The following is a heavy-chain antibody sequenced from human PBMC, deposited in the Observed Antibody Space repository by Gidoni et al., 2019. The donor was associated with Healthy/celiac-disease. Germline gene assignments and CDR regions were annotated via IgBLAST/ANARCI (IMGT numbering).Heavy chain of an antibody. D-gene: IGHD2-15*01. CDR3: AKDLAEIVVVVAATPTYYYYGMDV. Sequence: SGFTFCSSGMHWVRQAPGKGLEWVAVISYDGSNKYYAGDVKGRFTISRDNSKNPLYLQMNSLRAEDTAVYYWAKDLAEIVVVVAATPTYYYYGMDVWGQGTTVTVSS. CDR2: ISYDGSNK. CDR1: GFTFCSSG. J-gene: IGHJ6*02. V-gene: IGHV3-30*18.